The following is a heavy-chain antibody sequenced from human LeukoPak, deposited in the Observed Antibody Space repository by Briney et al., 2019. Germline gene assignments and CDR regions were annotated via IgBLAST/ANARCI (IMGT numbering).Heavy chain of an antibody. CDR3: ARGQGTVTTH. Sequence: SETLSLTCAVSGGSFSGYYWTWIRQPPGKGLEWIREINHSGSANYNPSLMSRVTISLDTSKNHFSLNLSSVTAADTAVYYCARGQGTVTTHWGQGTLVTVSS. CDR2: INHSGSA. V-gene: IGHV4-34*01. CDR1: GGSFSGYY. J-gene: IGHJ4*02. D-gene: IGHD4-11*01.